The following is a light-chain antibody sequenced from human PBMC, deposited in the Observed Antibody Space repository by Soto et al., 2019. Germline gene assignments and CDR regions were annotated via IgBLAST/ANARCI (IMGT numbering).Light chain of an antibody. Sequence: EVVLTQSPDTLSLSPGETATLSCRASQSVDRYVAWYQQKVGQAPRLLIYGASSRATGIPDRFSGSGSGTEFTLTISSLQSEDFAVYYCQQYNNWLITFGQGTRLEIK. CDR2: GAS. V-gene: IGKV3D-15*01. CDR1: QSVDRY. J-gene: IGKJ5*01. CDR3: QQYNNWLIT.